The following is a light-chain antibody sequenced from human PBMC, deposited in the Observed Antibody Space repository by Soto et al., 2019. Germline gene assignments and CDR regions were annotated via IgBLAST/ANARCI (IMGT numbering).Light chain of an antibody. V-gene: IGKV1-5*01. CDR1: QSISSW. CDR2: DAS. J-gene: IGKJ1*01. CDR3: QQYNNYPRT. Sequence: DIQMTQSPSTLSASVGDRVTITCRASQSISSWLAWYQQKPGKAPKLLIYDASSLESGVPSRFSGSGSGTEFTLIISSLQPGDFATYYCQQYNNYPRTFGQGTKVEIK.